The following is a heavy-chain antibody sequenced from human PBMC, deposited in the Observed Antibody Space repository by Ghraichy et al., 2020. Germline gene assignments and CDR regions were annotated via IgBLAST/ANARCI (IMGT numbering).Heavy chain of an antibody. CDR2: IYYSGST. J-gene: IGHJ4*02. D-gene: IGHD3-22*01. Sequence: SETLSLTCTVSGGSISSYYWSWIRQPPGKGLEWIGYIYYSGSTNYNPSLKSRVTISVDTSKNQFSLKLSSVTSADTAVYYCARHGSSGYYPFDYWGQGTLVTVSS. CDR3: ARHGSSGYYPFDY. V-gene: IGHV4-59*08. CDR1: GGSISSYY.